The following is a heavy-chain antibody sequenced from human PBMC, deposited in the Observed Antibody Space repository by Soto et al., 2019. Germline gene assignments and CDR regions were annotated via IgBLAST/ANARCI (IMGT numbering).Heavy chain of an antibody. CDR1: GFTFSSYE. V-gene: IGHV3-48*03. J-gene: IGHJ6*02. CDR2: ISSSGSTI. Sequence: GGSLRLSCAASGFTFSSYEMNWVRQAPGKGLEWVSYISSSGSTIYYADSVKGRFTISRDNAKNSLYLQMNSLRAEDTAVYYCASEGYCSSTSCYTYYYYGMDVWGQGTTVTVSS. CDR3: ASEGYCSSTSCYTYYYYGMDV. D-gene: IGHD2-2*02.